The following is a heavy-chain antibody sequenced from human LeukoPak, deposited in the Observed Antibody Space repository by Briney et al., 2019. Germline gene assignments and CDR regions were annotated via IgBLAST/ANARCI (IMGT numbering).Heavy chain of an antibody. Sequence: PGGSLRLSCAASGFTFSSYSMNWVRQAPGKGLEWVSAISGSGGSTYYADSVKGRFTISRDNSKNTLYLQMNSLRAEDTAVYYCAKGGIGGTVVTFDAFDIWGQGTMVTVSS. J-gene: IGHJ3*02. D-gene: IGHD4-23*01. CDR1: GFTFSSYS. CDR3: AKGGIGGTVVTFDAFDI. CDR2: ISGSGGST. V-gene: IGHV3-23*01.